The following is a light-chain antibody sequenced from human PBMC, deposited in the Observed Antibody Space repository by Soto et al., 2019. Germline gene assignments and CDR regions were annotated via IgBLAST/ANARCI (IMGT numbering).Light chain of an antibody. V-gene: IGKV3D-15*01. J-gene: IGKJ1*01. CDR2: LAS. CDR1: QNIDSD. CDR3: QQYKKWPPT. Sequence: EIVMTQSPATLSVSPGERATLSCRASQNIDSDLAWYQQKPGQAPRLLIYLASTRPTGIPDRFSGSGSGTEFTLTISSLQSEDFAVYYCQQYKKWPPTFGQGTKVETK.